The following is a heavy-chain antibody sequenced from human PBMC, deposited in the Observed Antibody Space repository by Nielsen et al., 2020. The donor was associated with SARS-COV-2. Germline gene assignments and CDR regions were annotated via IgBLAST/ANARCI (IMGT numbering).Heavy chain of an antibody. CDR3: ARVPPVVRYFERGWYFDL. CDR2: IGTAGDT. D-gene: IGHD3-9*01. V-gene: IGHV3-13*04. Sequence: GESLKISCAASGFTFSSYDMHWVRQATGKGLEWVSAIGTAGDTYYPGSVKGRFTISRENAKNSLYLQMNSLRAGDTAVYYCARVPPVVRYFERGWYFDLWGRGTLVTVSS. J-gene: IGHJ2*01. CDR1: GFTFSSYD.